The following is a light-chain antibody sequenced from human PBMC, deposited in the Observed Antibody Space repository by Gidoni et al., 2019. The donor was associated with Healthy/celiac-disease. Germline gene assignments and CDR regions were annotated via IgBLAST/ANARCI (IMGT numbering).Light chain of an antibody. CDR1: SGINVGTYR. J-gene: IGLJ3*02. Sequence: QAVLTKPASLSAPPGASASLPCTLRSGINVGTYRIYWYQQKPGSPPQYLLRYKSDSDKQQGSGVPSRFSGSKDASANAGILLISGLQSEDEADYYCMIWHSSAWVFGGGTKLTVL. CDR2: YKSDSDK. CDR3: MIWHSSAWV. V-gene: IGLV5-45*01.